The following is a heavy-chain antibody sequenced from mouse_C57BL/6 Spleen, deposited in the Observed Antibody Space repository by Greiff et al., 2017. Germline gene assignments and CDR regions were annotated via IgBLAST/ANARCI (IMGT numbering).Heavy chain of an antibody. V-gene: IGHV1-80*01. D-gene: IGHD1-1*01. CDR2: IYPGDGDT. CDR1: GYAFSSYW. Sequence: VQLQQSGAELVKPGASVKISCKASGYAFSSYWMNWVKQRPGKGLEWIGQIYPGDGDTNYNGKFKGKATLTADKSSSTAYMQLSSLTSEDSAVYFCAREGLLGLYYAMDYWGQGTSVTVSS. CDR3: AREGLLGLYYAMDY. J-gene: IGHJ4*01.